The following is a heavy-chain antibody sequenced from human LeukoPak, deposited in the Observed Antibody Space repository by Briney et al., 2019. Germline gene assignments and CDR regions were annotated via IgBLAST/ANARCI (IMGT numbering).Heavy chain of an antibody. V-gene: IGHV1-2*02. Sequence: ASVKVSCKASGYTFTGYYMHWVRQAPGQGLEWMGWINPNSGGTNYAQKFQGRVTMTRDTSISTAYMELSRLRSDDTAVYYCARGPYYSSGSYYLYWGQGTLVTVSS. J-gene: IGHJ4*02. D-gene: IGHD3-10*01. CDR1: GYTFTGYY. CDR2: INPNSGGT. CDR3: ARGPYYSSGSYYLY.